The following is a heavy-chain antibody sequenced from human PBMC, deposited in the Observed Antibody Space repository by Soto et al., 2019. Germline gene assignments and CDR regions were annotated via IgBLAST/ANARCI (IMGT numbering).Heavy chain of an antibody. D-gene: IGHD1-26*01. CDR2: IYYSGNP. CDR3: AREEWELLGGAHGFDI. CDR1: GGSISNYY. V-gene: IGHV4-59*01. Sequence: QVQLQESGPGLVKPSETLSLTCTVSGGSISNYYWTWIRQPPGKGLEWIGYIYYSGNPNSNPSLKSRVTRSVDKSKTPFSLNLSSVPAADTAVYYWAREEWELLGGAHGFDIWGQGTMVTVSS. J-gene: IGHJ3*02.